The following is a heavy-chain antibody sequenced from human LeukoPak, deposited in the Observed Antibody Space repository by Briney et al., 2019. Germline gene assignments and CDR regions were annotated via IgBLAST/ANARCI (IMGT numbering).Heavy chain of an antibody. CDR3: ARAGGFYLALLLSGHV. D-gene: IGHD3-3*01. CDR1: EFSFNNFS. V-gene: IGHV3-7*01. Sequence: PGGSMSPASVGSEFSFNNFSMSWDRQAPGKGLEWVATKKEDGEETYHVGSVRGRFTNSIDNAKLSVYLQMNSLTHEDTAMYFCARAGGFYLALLLSGHVWDKGPTVTVSS. J-gene: IGHJ6*04. CDR2: KKEDGEET.